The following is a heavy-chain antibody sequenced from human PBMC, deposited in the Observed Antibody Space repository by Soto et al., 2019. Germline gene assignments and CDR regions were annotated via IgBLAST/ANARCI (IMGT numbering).Heavy chain of an antibody. J-gene: IGHJ4*02. V-gene: IGHV3-30-3*01. D-gene: IGHD5-12*01. CDR3: ASLVATSDYYFDY. CDR1: GFTFSSYA. Sequence: GSLRLSCAASGFTFSSYAMHWVRQAPGKGLEWVAVISYDGSNKYYADSVKGRFTISRDNSKNTLYLQMNSLRAEDTAVYYCASLVATSDYYFDYWGQGTLVTVSS. CDR2: ISYDGSNK.